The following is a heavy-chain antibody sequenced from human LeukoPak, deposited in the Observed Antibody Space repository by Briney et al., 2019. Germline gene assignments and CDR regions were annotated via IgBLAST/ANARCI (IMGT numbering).Heavy chain of an antibody. Sequence: SETLSLTCTVSGYSISSDYYWGWIRQPPGKGLEWIGYIYYSGSTNYNPSLKSRVAISVDTSKNQFSLKLSSVTAADTAVYYCARLSSSHILRFCMDVWGKGTTVTVSS. D-gene: IGHD3-3*01. CDR2: IYYSGST. CDR1: GYSISSDYY. V-gene: IGHV4-61*01. J-gene: IGHJ6*03. CDR3: ARLSSSHILRFCMDV.